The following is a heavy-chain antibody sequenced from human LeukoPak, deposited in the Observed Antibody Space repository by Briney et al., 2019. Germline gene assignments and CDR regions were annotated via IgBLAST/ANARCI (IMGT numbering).Heavy chain of an antibody. J-gene: IGHJ4*02. CDR2: ISYDGSNK. CDR1: GFTFSSCG. Sequence: PGGSLRLSCAASGFTFSSCGMHWVRQAPGKGLEWVAVISYDGSNKYYADSVKGRFTISRDNSKNTLYLQMNSLRAEDTAVYYCARDPKGDYGGTNYWGQGTLVTVSS. V-gene: IGHV3-30*03. CDR3: ARDPKGDYGGTNY. D-gene: IGHD4-23*01.